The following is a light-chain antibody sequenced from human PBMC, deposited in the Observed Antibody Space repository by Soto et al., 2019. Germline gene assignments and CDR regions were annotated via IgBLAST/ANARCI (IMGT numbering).Light chain of an antibody. Sequence: DIPMTQSPSSLSASVGDRVTISCRASQGISNYLAWYQQKPGKAPRLLIYGASSLQSGVSFRFTGSGSGTDFTLTISSLQPEDVATYYCQKYNWPPFTFGPGTKVDIK. V-gene: IGKV1-27*01. J-gene: IGKJ3*01. CDR2: GAS. CDR1: QGISNY. CDR3: QKYNWPPFT.